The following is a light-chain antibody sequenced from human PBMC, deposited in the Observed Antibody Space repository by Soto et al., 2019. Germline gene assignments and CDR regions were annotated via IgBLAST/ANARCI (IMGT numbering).Light chain of an antibody. CDR1: QGISTF. Sequence: DIQMTQSPSTLSASVGDRVTITCRAGQGISTFLAWYQQTPRKAPKLLIYAASTLQSGVPSRFSGSGSGTEFTLTISSLQPDDFATYYCQQYHRSSITFGQGTRLEIK. J-gene: IGKJ5*01. CDR2: AAS. V-gene: IGKV1-5*01. CDR3: QQYHRSSIT.